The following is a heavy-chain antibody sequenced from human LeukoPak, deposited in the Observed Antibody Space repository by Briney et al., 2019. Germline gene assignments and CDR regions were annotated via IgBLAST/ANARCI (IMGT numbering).Heavy chain of an antibody. CDR1: GSGFSFNTYN. CDR3: ARDGGYRFDP. CDR2: ISSSSTYI. J-gene: IGHJ5*02. Sequence: GGSLRLSCVASGSGFSFNTYNMIWVRQAPGKGLGWVSSISSSSTYIYYAGSVKGRFTISRDNAKNSLYLQMNSLRAEDTAIYYCARDGGYRFDPWGQGTLVTVSS. D-gene: IGHD3-16*01. V-gene: IGHV3-21*01.